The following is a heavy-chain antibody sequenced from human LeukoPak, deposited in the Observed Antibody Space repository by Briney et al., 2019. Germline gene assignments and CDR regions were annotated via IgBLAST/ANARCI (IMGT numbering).Heavy chain of an antibody. CDR1: GFTFSSYG. V-gene: IGHV3-23*01. D-gene: IGHD1-20*01. CDR2: ISGSGGST. CDR3: AKDRGEITGRFFDY. Sequence: GGSLTLSCAASGFTFSSYGMGWVRQAPGKGLEWVSAISGSGGSTYYADSVKGRFTISRDNSKNTLSLQMSSVRVEDTAVYYCAKDRGEITGRFFDYWGQGSLVTVSS. J-gene: IGHJ4*02.